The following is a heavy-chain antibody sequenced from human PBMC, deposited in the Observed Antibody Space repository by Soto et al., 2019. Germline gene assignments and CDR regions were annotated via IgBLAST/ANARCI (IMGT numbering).Heavy chain of an antibody. Sequence: QVQLVESGGGVVQPGRSLRLSCAASGFTFSSYAMHWVRQAPGKGLEWVAVISYDGSNKYYADSVKGRFTISRDNAKNTLYLQMSRLRSEDTAVYYCARGGLRGSGSFDDAFDIWCQGTMVTVSS. CDR1: GFTFSSYA. CDR2: ISYDGSNK. D-gene: IGHD5-12*01. J-gene: IGHJ3*02. V-gene: IGHV3-30*15. CDR3: ARGGLRGSGSFDDAFDI.